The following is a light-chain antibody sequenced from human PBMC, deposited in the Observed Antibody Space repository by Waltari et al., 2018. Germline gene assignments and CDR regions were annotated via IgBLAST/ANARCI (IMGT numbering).Light chain of an antibody. V-gene: IGLV1-44*01. CDR3: AAWDDSLNVI. J-gene: IGLJ2*01. CDR2: SDN. Sequence: QSVLTQPPSASGTPGQRVTIPCSGSNSTIGSTIVHWYQLLPGVAPKLLIYSDNQRPSGVPDRFSGSRSGNSASLAISGLQSEDEADYYCAAWDDSLNVIFGGGTKLTVL. CDR1: NSTIGSTI.